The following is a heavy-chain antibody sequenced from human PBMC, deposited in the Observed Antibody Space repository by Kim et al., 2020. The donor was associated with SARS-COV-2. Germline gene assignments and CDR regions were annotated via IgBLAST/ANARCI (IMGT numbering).Heavy chain of an antibody. Sequence: SETLSLTCTVSGGSISRNNYYWGWIRQPPGKGLEWIGSIYYSGSTYYNPSLRSRVTISVDTSKNQFSLKLSSVTAADTAVYYCASPYCSGSRCSSSTKRLDYWGRGTLVTVSS. CDR2: IYYSGST. CDR1: GGSISRNNYY. D-gene: IGHD2-15*01. V-gene: IGHV4-39*01. CDR3: ASPYCSGSRCSSSTKRLDY. J-gene: IGHJ4*02.